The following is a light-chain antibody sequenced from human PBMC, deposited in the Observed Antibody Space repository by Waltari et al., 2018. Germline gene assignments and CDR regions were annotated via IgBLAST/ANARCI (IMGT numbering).Light chain of an antibody. CDR3: QQYGSSPRYT. CDR1: QSVSSSY. Sequence: ELVLTQSPGTLSLSPGERATLSCRASQSVSSSYLAWYQQKPGQAPRLLIYGASSRATGITDRFSGSGSGTDFTLTISRLEPEDFAVYYCQQYGSSPRYTFGQGTKLEIK. CDR2: GAS. V-gene: IGKV3-20*01. J-gene: IGKJ2*01.